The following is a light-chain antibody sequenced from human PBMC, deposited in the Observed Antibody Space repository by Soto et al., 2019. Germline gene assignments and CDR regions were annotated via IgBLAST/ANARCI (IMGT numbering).Light chain of an antibody. CDR2: GAS. V-gene: IGKV3-15*01. CDR1: RSVSSN. CDR3: QQYNNWPPYT. J-gene: IGKJ2*01. Sequence: EIVMTQSPATLSVSPGERATLSCRASRSVSSNLAWYQQKPGQAHRLLMYGASTRATGIPARFSGSGSGTEFTLTISSLQSEDFAVYYCQQYNNWPPYTFGQGTKLEIK.